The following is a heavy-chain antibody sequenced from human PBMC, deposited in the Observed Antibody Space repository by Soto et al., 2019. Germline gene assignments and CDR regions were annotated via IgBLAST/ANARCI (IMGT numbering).Heavy chain of an antibody. CDR1: GGSITSGGYY. CDR2: IYDSGST. V-gene: IGHV4-31*03. J-gene: IGHJ4*02. CDR3: ARTQPVYLYGLDY. Sequence: PSETLSLTCTVSGGSITSGGYYWSWIRQHPGKGLEWLGYIYDSGSTFYNPSLKSRITLSVDTSKNQFSLKLSSVTVADTAVYFCARTQPVYLYGLDYWGQGPLV. D-gene: IGHD2-2*02.